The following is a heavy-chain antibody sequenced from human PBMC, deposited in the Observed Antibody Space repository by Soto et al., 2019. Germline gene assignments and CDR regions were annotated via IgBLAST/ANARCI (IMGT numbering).Heavy chain of an antibody. CDR3: ARAGDGSRYGMDV. CDR1: GGSISSYY. Sequence: QVQLQESGPGLVKPSETLSLTCTVSGGSISSYYWSWIRQPPGKGLEWIGYIYYSGSTNYNPSLKSRVPISVDTSKPQFSLKLRSVTAADTAVYYCARAGDGSRYGMDVWGQGTTVTVSS. CDR2: IYYSGST. V-gene: IGHV4-59*01. J-gene: IGHJ6*02. D-gene: IGHD1-26*01.